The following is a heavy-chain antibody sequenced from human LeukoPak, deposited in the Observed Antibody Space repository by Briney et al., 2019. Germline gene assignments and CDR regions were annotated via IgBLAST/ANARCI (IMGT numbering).Heavy chain of an antibody. CDR1: GGSFSGYY. CDR2: INHSAST. J-gene: IGHJ4*02. D-gene: IGHD6-6*01. V-gene: IGHV4-34*01. Sequence: SETLSLTCAVYGGSFSGYYWSWIRQPPGKGLWWVGEINHSASTNSTPSLKSRVTISVYTSKNQSSLKLSSVTAADTAVYYCARGLGREQLVVLAYYFDYWGQGTLVTVSS. CDR3: ARGLGREQLVVLAYYFDY.